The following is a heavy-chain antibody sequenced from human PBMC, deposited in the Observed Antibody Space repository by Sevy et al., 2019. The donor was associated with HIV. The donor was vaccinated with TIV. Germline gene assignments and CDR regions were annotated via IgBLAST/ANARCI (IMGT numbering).Heavy chain of an antibody. V-gene: IGHV3-7*03. CDR3: ARDPNLDAFDI. CDR1: GFIFSSYW. J-gene: IGHJ3*02. CDR2: IKHDGSEK. Sequence: GGSLRLACAASGFIFSSYWMSWVRQAPGKGLEWVANIKHDGSEKYYVDSVKGRFTISRDNAKNSLYLQMNSLRAEDTAVYYCARDPNLDAFDIWVQGTMVTVSS.